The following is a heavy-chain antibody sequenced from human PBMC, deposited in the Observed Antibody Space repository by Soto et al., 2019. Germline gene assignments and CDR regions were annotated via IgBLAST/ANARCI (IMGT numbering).Heavy chain of an antibody. CDR3: ARDQRVSLTSSRAFDL. Sequence: QVELVQSGAEVKKPGASVKVSCKASGYTFVSYGFTWVRQAPGQGLEWMGWISAYNGNTNYAQTLRGRVTLTTDTSTNTAYMELRNLRSDDTAIYYCARDQRVSLTSSRAFDLWGRGTLVTVSS. V-gene: IGHV1-18*01. J-gene: IGHJ2*01. D-gene: IGHD2-21*02. CDR1: GYTFVSYG. CDR2: ISAYNGNT.